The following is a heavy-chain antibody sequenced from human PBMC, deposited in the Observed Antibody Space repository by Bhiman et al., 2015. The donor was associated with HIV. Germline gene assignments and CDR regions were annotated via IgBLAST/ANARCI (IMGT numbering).Heavy chain of an antibody. CDR3: ARGPWWLLHYYLDY. V-gene: IGHV3-30*04. J-gene: IGHJ4*02. CDR1: GFTFSAYA. D-gene: IGHD2-15*01. CDR2: ISYDGRDK. Sequence: QVQLVESGGGVVQSGRSLRLSCAASGFTFSAYALHWVRQAPGKGLEWVAVISYDGRDKDYADSVKGRFTISRDNVQELHCYLQMNSLRAEDTAVYYCARGPWWLLHYYLDYWGQGTLVTVSS.